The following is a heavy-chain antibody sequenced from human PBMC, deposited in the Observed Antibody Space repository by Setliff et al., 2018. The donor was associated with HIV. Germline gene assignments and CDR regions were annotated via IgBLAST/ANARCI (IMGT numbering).Heavy chain of an antibody. CDR2: IYYTGST. Sequence: SETLSLTCSVSGGSINSHYWSWIRQPLGKGLEWMGNIYYTGSTKYNSSLKSRLTMSVETSKNQISLNLRSVTAADAAVYYCARGESSGWCYYMDVWDKGTTVTVSS. D-gene: IGHD6-19*01. J-gene: IGHJ6*03. CDR3: ARGESSGWCYYMDV. V-gene: IGHV4-59*11. CDR1: GGSINSHY.